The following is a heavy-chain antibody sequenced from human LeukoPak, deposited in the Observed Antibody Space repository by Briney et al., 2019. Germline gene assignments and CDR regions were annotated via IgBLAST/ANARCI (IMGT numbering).Heavy chain of an antibody. V-gene: IGHV3-23*01. CDR2: ISGSGGST. J-gene: IGHJ6*02. CDR3: AKVASYPYYYYGMDV. D-gene: IGHD5-18*01. Sequence: GGSLRLSCAASGFTFSSYSMNWVHQAPGKGLEWVSAISGSGGSTYYADSVKGRFTISRDNSKNTLYLQMNSLRAEDTAVYYCAKVASYPYYYYGMDVWGQGTTVTVSS. CDR1: GFTFSSYS.